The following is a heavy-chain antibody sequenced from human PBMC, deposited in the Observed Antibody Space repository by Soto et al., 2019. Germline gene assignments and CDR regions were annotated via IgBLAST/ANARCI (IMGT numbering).Heavy chain of an antibody. D-gene: IGHD3-22*01. CDR3: ARDPSPLVVPPWGWFDP. J-gene: IGHJ5*02. V-gene: IGHV3-30*03. CDR1: GFTFSSYG. Sequence: GGSLRLSCAASGFTFSSYGMHWVRQAPGKGLEWVAVISYDGSNKYYADSVKGRFTISRDNAKNSLYLQMNSLRAEDTAVYYCARDPSPLVVPPWGWFDPWGQGTLVTVSS. CDR2: ISYDGSNK.